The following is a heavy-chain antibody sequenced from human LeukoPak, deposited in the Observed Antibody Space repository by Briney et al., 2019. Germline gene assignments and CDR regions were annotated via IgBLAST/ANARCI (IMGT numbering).Heavy chain of an antibody. J-gene: IGHJ4*02. CDR3: ANYGLWATPFDH. Sequence: PGGSLRLSCAASGFTFSSYAMSWVRQAPGKGLEWVSAISGSGGSTYYADSVRGRFTISRDNSKNTLYLQMNSLRAEDTAVYYCANYGLWATPFDHWGQGTLVTVSS. CDR2: ISGSGGST. CDR1: GFTFSSYA. V-gene: IGHV3-23*01. D-gene: IGHD3-10*01.